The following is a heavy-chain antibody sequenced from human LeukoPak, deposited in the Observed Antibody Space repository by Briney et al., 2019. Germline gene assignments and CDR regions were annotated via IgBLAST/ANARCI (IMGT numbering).Heavy chain of an antibody. CDR2: IWYDGSNK. V-gene: IGHV3-33*01. Sequence: GGSLRLSCAASGFTFSSYGMHWVRQALGKGLEWVAVIWYDGSNKYYADSVKGRFTISRDNSKNTLYLQMNSLRAEDTAVYYCARGGYYLYGMDVWGQGTTVTVSS. J-gene: IGHJ6*02. D-gene: IGHD3-10*01. CDR3: ARGGYYLYGMDV. CDR1: GFTFSSYG.